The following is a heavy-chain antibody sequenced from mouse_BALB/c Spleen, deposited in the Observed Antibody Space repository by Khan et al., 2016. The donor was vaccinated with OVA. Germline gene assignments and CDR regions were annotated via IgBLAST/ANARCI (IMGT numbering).Heavy chain of an antibody. J-gene: IGHJ4*01. V-gene: IGHV2-6-5*01. CDR2: IWAGGSK. CDR1: GFSLTDYA. CDR3: AKDPHCYGMDY. Sequence: QVQLKESGPGLVAPSQSLSITCTVSGFSLTDYAVSWIRQPPGQGLEWLGVIWAGGSKSYNSVLKSRLSISKDNSKSQVFLKVNSQQTDDTAIYYCAKDPHCYGMDYWGQGTSVTVSS.